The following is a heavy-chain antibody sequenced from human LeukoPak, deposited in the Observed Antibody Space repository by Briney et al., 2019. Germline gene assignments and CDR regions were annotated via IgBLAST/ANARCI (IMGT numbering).Heavy chain of an antibody. CDR2: ISSSGSTI. CDR1: GFTFSDYH. J-gene: IGHJ4*02. CDR3: ARDRFYSTGSVDY. Sequence: PGGSLRLSCAASGFTFSDYHMSWIRQAPGKGLEWVSYISSSGSTIYYADSVKGRFTISRDNAKNSLYLQMNSLRAEDTAVYYCARDRFYSTGSVDYWGQGTLVTVSS. V-gene: IGHV3-11*01. D-gene: IGHD1-1*01.